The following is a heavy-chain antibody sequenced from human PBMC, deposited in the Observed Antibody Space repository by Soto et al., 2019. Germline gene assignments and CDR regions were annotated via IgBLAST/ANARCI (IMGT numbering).Heavy chain of an antibody. CDR3: ARGGWELLRYYYYGMDV. D-gene: IGHD1-26*01. CDR1: GGSFSGYY. CDR2: INHSGST. J-gene: IGHJ6*02. V-gene: IGHV4-34*01. Sequence: QVQLQQWGAGLLKPSETLSLTCAVYGGSFSGYYWSWIRQPPGKGLEWIGEINHSGSTNYNPSLTSRVTISVDTSKHQVSLKLSSVTAADTAVYYCARGGWELLRYYYYGMDVWGQGTTVTVSS.